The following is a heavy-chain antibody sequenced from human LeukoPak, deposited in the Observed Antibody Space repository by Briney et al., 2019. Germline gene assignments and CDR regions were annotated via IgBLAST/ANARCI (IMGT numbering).Heavy chain of an antibody. CDR3: ARESTVNDAFDI. V-gene: IGHV4-59*01. CDR1: GGAISSYY. Sequence: SETLSLTCTVSGGAISSYYWSWIRQPPGKGLEWIGYIYYSGSTNYNPSLKSRVTISVDTSKNQFSLKLSSVTAADTAVYYCARESTVNDAFDIWGQGTMVTVSS. J-gene: IGHJ3*02. CDR2: IYYSGST. D-gene: IGHD5/OR15-5a*01.